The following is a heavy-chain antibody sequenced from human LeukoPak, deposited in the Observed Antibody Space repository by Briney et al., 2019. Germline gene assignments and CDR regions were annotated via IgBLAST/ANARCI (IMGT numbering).Heavy chain of an antibody. V-gene: IGHV4-34*01. CDR1: GGSFSGYY. CDR2: INHSGST. J-gene: IGHJ6*02. D-gene: IGHD1-26*01. Sequence: SETLSLTCAVYGGSFSGYYWSWIRQPPGKGLEWIGEINHSGSTNYNPSLKSRVTISVDTFKNQFSLKLSSVTAADTAVYYCARDPGSGSYRGYYYYGMDVWGQGTTVTVSS. CDR3: ARDPGSGSYRGYYYYGMDV.